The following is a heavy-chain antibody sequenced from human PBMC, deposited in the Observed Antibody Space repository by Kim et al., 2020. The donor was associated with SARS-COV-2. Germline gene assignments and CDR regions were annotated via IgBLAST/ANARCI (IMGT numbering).Heavy chain of an antibody. CDR3: ATASPHPIVGATSWFDP. J-gene: IGHJ5*02. Sequence: ASVKVSCKVSGYTLPELSMHWVRQAPGKGLEWMGGFDPEDGGTIYAQKFQGRVTMTEDTSTDTAYMELSSLRSEDTAVYYCATASPHPIVGATSWFDPWGQGTLVTVSS. D-gene: IGHD1-26*01. CDR1: GYTLPELS. V-gene: IGHV1-24*01. CDR2: FDPEDGGT.